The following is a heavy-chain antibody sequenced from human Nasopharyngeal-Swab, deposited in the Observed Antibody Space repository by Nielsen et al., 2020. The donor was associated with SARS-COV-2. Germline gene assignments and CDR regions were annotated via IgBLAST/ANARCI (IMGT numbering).Heavy chain of an antibody. V-gene: IGHV3-30*18. CDR3: AKGISNNWNDVTIDY. CDR1: GFTFSSYG. J-gene: IGHJ4*02. D-gene: IGHD1-20*01. Sequence: GESLRLSCAASGFTFSSYGMHWFRQAPAKGLEGVAVISYDGSNKYYADSVKGRFTISRDNSKNTLYLQMNSLRAEDTAVYYCAKGISNNWNDVTIDYWGQGTLVTVSS. CDR2: ISYDGSNK.